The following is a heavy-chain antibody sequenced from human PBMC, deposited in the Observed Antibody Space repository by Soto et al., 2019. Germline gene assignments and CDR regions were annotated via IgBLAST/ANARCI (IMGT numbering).Heavy chain of an antibody. D-gene: IGHD6-19*01. CDR3: AKDTGAGIAVAGIVDY. J-gene: IGHJ4*02. Sequence: GVSLRLSCAASGFTFSRYWMNWVRQAPGKGLEWVSAISGSGGSTYYADSVKGRVTISRDHSKNTLYLQMNSLRAEDTAVYYFAKDTGAGIAVAGIVDYWGQGTLVTVSS. CDR1: GFTFSRYW. CDR2: ISGSGGST. V-gene: IGHV3-23*01.